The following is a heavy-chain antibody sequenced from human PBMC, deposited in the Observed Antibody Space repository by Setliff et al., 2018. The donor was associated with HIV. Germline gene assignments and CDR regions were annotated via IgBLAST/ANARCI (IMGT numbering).Heavy chain of an antibody. CDR2: INQSGGI. J-gene: IGHJ4*02. Sequence: SETLSLTCAVSGGSFSGYYWSWIRQPPGKGLEWIGEINQSGGINYNPSLKSRVTISIDTFKNQFSMKVRSVTAADTAIYYCARHDRGNTYGQGYFDYWGQGALVTVSS. D-gene: IGHD5-18*01. CDR1: GGSFSGYY. CDR3: ARHDRGNTYGQGYFDY. V-gene: IGHV4-34*01.